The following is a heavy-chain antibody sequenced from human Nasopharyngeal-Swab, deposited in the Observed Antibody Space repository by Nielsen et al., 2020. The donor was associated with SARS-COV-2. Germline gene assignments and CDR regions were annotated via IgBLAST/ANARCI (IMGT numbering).Heavy chain of an antibody. V-gene: IGHV5-10-1*01. D-gene: IGHD3-10*01. CDR1: GYSFTSYW. Sequence: GESLKISCKGSGYSFTSYWISWVRQMPGKGLEWIGRIGPSDSYTNYSPSFQGHVTISADKSISTAYLQWSSLKASDTAMYYCAASRGPGSYYYGSGDQSMDVWGQGTTVTVSS. J-gene: IGHJ6*02. CDR2: IGPSDSYT. CDR3: AASRGPGSYYYGSGDQSMDV.